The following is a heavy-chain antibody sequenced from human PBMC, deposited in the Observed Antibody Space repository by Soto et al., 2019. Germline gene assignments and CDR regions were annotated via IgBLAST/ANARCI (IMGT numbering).Heavy chain of an antibody. Sequence: SLRLSCLASGFTFSDFAMTWVRHVPGRGLEWVASLDGAGGSTYYAESVRGRFSISRDNSQNTLFLQMKRLTVDDTAIYYCAAPRDEYGSGVSWFTYGMDIWGQGTTVTVSS. CDR2: LDGAGGST. D-gene: IGHD3-10*01. CDR1: GFTFSDFA. V-gene: IGHV3-23*01. J-gene: IGHJ6*02. CDR3: AAPRDEYGSGVSWFTYGMDI.